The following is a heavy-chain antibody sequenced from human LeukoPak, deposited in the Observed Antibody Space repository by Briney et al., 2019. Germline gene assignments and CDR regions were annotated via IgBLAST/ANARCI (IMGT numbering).Heavy chain of an antibody. Sequence: GGSLRLSCAASGFTFSSYSMNWVRQAPGKGLEWVSYISSSGSTIYYADSVKGRFTISRDNAKNSLYLQMNSLRAEDTAVYYCARQAREIDYWGQGTLVTVSS. V-gene: IGHV3-48*04. CDR1: GFTFSSYS. CDR2: ISSSGSTI. J-gene: IGHJ4*02. D-gene: IGHD1-26*01. CDR3: ARQAREIDY.